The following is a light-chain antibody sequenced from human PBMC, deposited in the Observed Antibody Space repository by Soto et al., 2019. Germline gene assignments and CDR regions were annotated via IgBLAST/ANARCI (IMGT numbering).Light chain of an antibody. CDR3: QQYDTYWT. V-gene: IGKV1-5*03. Sequence: DRVIITCRASQSVSNWLAWYQQKPGKAPNLLIDKASSLKSGVPSRFSGSGSGTEFTLTISNMQPDDFATYYCQQYDTYWTFGQGTKVDI. CDR2: KAS. J-gene: IGKJ1*01. CDR1: QSVSNW.